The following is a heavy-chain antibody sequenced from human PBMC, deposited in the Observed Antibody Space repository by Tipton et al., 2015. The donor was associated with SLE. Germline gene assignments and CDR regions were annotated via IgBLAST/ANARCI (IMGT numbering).Heavy chain of an antibody. V-gene: IGHV3-15*01. Sequence: SLRLSCAASGFTFSNDWMSWVRQAPGKGLEWVGRVKSKTNGGTIDYAAPVKGRFTISRDDSKNTLYLQMNSLKSEDTAVYYSMIHAEYTGSRWTRDNWGQGTLVSVSS. J-gene: IGHJ4*02. CDR1: GFTFSNDW. D-gene: IGHD6-13*01. CDR2: VKSKTNGGTI. CDR3: MIHAEYTGSRWTRDN.